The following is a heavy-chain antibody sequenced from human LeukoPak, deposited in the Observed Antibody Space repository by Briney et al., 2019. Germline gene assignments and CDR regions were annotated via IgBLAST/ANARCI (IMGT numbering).Heavy chain of an antibody. CDR2: INHSGST. CDR1: GGSFSGYY. J-gene: IGHJ4*02. CDR3: ARLGSSRYSGYVGY. Sequence: SETLSLTCAVYGGSFSGYYWSWIRQPPGKGLEWIGEINHSGSTSYNPSLKSRVTISVDTSKNQFSLKLSSVTAADTAVYYCARLGSSRYSGYVGYWGKGTLVTVSS. D-gene: IGHD1-26*01. V-gene: IGHV4-34*01.